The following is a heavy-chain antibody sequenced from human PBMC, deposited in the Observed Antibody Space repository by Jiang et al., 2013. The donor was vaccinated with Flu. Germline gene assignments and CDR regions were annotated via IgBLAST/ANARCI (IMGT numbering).Heavy chain of an antibody. J-gene: IGHJ6*02. Sequence: VQLVESGAEVKKPGGSLKISCKGSGYSFTSYWIGWVRQMPGKGLEWMGIIYPGDSDTRYSLSFQGQVTISVDNSISTAYLQWSSLKASDTAMYYCARHGVYYGSGSYDNGHYYYGMDVWGQGTTVTVSS. CDR3: ARHGVYYGSGSYDNGHYYYGMDV. D-gene: IGHD3-10*01. V-gene: IGHV5-51*01. CDR2: IYPGDSDT. CDR1: GYSFTSYW.